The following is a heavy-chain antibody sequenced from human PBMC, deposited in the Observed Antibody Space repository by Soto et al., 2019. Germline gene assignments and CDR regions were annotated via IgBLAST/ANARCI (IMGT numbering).Heavy chain of an antibody. Sequence: QVQLQQWGAGLLKPSETLSLTCAVYGGSFSGYYWSWIRQPPGQGLEWIGEINHSGSTNYNPSLKSQVTISVDTSKNQFSLQLSSVPAADTAVYYCARRRRYCSSTSCFYYYYYYMDVWGKGTTVTVS. CDR2: INHSGST. V-gene: IGHV4-34*01. J-gene: IGHJ6*03. CDR1: GGSFSGYY. D-gene: IGHD2-2*01. CDR3: ARRRRYCSSTSCFYYYYYYMDV.